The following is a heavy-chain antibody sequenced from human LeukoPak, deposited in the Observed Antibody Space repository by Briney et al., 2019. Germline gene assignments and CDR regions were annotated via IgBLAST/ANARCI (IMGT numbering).Heavy chain of an antibody. CDR1: GYTFTSYA. CDR3: AKAGQWLGQYYFDY. V-gene: IGHV7-4-1*02. J-gene: IGHJ4*02. CDR2: INTNTGNP. Sequence: ASVKVSCKASGYTFTSYAMNWVRQAPGQGLEWMGWINTNTGNPTYAQGFTGRFVFSLDTSVSTAYLQISSLKAEDTAVYYCAKAGQWLGQYYFDYWGQGTLVTVSS. D-gene: IGHD6-19*01.